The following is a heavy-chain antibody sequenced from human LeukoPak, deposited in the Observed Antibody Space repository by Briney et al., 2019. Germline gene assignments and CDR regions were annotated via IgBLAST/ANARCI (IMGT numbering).Heavy chain of an antibody. D-gene: IGHD2-21*02. J-gene: IGHJ3*02. CDR1: GGSISSSSYY. Sequence: PSETLSLTCTVSGGSISSSSYYWGWIRQPPGKGLEWIGSIYYRGSTYYNPSLKSRVTISVDTSKNQFSLKLSSVTAADTAVYYCAIPVVVTATPHAFDIWGQGTMVTVSS. CDR3: AIPVVVTATPHAFDI. V-gene: IGHV4-39*01. CDR2: IYYRGST.